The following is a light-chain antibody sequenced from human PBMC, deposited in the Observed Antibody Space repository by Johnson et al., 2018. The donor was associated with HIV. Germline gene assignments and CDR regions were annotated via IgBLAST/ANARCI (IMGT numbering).Light chain of an antibody. V-gene: IGLV1-51*02. J-gene: IGLJ1*01. CDR3: GTWDNSLGAHYV. Sequence: QSVLTQPPSVSAAPGQKVTISCSGSSSNIGNNYVSWYQQLPGTSPKLLIYEKNKRPSGIPDRFSASKSGTSAILDITGLQTGDEAEYYCGTWDNSLGAHYVFGIGTKVTVL. CDR1: SSNIGNNY. CDR2: EKN.